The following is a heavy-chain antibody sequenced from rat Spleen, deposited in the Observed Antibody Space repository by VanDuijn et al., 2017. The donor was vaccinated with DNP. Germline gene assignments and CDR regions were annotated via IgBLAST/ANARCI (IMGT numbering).Heavy chain of an antibody. V-gene: IGHV5-25*01. CDR1: EFTFSRSD. Sequence: EVQLVGSGGGLVQPERSLKISCVASEFTFSRSDVAWVRQAPTRGLEWVASISPSGANIYYRDSVKGRFTISRDIPKSTLYLQMNSLRSEDMATYFCARHGRRVFDYWGQGVMVTVSS. CDR2: ISPSGANI. CDR3: ARHGRRVFDY. J-gene: IGHJ2*01. D-gene: IGHD1-11*01.